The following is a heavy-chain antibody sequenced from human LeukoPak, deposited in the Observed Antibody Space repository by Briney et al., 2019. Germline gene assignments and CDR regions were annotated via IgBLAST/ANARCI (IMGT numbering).Heavy chain of an antibody. Sequence: SETLSLSCAVYGGSFSGYYWSWIRQPPGKGLEWIGEINHSGSTNYNPSLKSRVTISVDTSKNQFSLKLSSVTAADTAVYYCAREEALSGRSDYWAKGTLVTVSS. V-gene: IGHV4-34*01. CDR2: INHSGST. J-gene: IGHJ4*02. CDR1: GGSFSGYY. D-gene: IGHD6-19*01. CDR3: AREEALSGRSDY.